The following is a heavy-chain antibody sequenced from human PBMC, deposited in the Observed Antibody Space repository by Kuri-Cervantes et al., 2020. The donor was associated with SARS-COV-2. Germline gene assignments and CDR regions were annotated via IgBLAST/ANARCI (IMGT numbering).Heavy chain of an antibody. V-gene: IGHV3-7*03. CDR2: IKQDGSEK. CDR1: GFTSSSYW. D-gene: IGHD5-12*01. CDR3: AKALASTNYYFDY. Sequence: GGSLRLSCAASGFTSSSYWMTWVRQAPGKGLEWVANIKQDGSEKYYVDSVKGRFTISRDNANNSLYLQMNSLRAEDTAVYYCAKALASTNYYFDYWGQGTLVTVSS. J-gene: IGHJ4*02.